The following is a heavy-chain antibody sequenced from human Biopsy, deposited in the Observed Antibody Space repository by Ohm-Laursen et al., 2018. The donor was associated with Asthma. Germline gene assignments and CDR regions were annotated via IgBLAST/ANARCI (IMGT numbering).Heavy chain of an antibody. CDR2: IDWDGDK. Sequence: PTQTLTLTASFSGFSLSSSGANVNWIRQPPGKALEWLARIDWDGDKFYSTSLSTRLTIYKGSSEDQVVLTMTNMGPVNLATYYCTRHNDYWGPGILVTVSS. CDR3: TRHNDY. D-gene: IGHD1-14*01. CDR1: GFSLSSSGAN. V-gene: IGHV2-70*04. J-gene: IGHJ4*02.